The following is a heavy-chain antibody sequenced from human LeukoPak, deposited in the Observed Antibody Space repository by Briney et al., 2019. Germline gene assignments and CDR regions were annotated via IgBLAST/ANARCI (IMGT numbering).Heavy chain of an antibody. V-gene: IGHV4-30-4*01. D-gene: IGHD5-24*01. J-gene: IGHJ4*02. Sequence: PSVTLSLTCTVSGGSISSGDYYWSWIRQPPGKGLEWIGYIYYSGSTYYNPSLKSRVTISVDTSKNQFSLKLSSVTAADTAVYYCARDKMATNHFDYWGQGTLVTVSS. CDR2: IYYSGST. CDR3: ARDKMATNHFDY. CDR1: GGSISSGDYY.